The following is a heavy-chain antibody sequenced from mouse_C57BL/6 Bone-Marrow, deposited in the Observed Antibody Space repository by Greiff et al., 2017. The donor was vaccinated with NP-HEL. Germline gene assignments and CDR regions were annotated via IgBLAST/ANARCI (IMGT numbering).Heavy chain of an antibody. CDR2: IYPGSGST. V-gene: IGHV1-55*01. Sequence: QVQLQQPGAELVKPGASVKMSCKASGYTFTSYWITWVKQRPGQGLEWIGDIYPGSGSTNYNEKFKSKATLTVDTSSSTAYMQISSRTSADAACYSCARRTTVADPWYFDVWGTGTTVTVSS. D-gene: IGHD1-1*01. CDR1: GYTFTSYW. CDR3: ARRTTVADPWYFDV. J-gene: IGHJ1*03.